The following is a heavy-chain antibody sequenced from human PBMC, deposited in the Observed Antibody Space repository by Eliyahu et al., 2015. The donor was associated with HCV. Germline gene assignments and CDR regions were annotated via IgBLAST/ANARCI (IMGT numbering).Heavy chain of an antibody. V-gene: IGHV3-53*05. Sequence: VRQAPGRGLEGVAVMSQDGRTSYADSVKGRFTISRDNPKNTLYLQMNSLRAEDTAVYFCAKDLHYYGMDVWGPGTTVTVSS. J-gene: IGHJ6*02. CDR2: MSQDGRT. CDR3: AKDLHYYGMDV.